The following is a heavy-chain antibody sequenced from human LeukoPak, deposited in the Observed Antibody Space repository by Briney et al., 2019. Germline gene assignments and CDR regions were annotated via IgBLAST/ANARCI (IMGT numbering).Heavy chain of an antibody. Sequence: SETLSLTCAVYGGSFSGYYWSWTRQPPGKGLEWIGEINHSGSTNYNPSLKSRVTISVDTSKNQFSLKLSSVTAADTAVYYCARGFYYMDVWGKGTTVTVSS. CDR1: GGSFSGYY. CDR2: INHSGST. V-gene: IGHV4-34*01. J-gene: IGHJ6*03. CDR3: ARGFYYMDV.